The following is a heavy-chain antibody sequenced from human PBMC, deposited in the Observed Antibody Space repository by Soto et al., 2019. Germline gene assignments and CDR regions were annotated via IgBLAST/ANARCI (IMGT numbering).Heavy chain of an antibody. V-gene: IGHV4-39*01. Sequence: QLQLQESGPGLVKPSETLSLTCTVSSGSISSSSYYWGWIRQPPGKGLEWIGSMHYNGNTYYNPSLKSRITISVDTSKNQFSLMLSSVTAADTAVYYCARPRGSTTWFWYFDLWGRGTLVTVSS. CDR3: ARPRGSTTWFWYFDL. CDR1: SGSISSSSYY. J-gene: IGHJ2*01. D-gene: IGHD2-15*01. CDR2: MHYNGNT.